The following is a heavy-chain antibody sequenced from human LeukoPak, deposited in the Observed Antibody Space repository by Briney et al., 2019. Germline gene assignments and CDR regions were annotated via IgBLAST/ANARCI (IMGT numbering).Heavy chain of an antibody. CDR2: INPSGGST. CDR3: ARDATVTTVEYYYYYMDV. CDR1: GYTFTSYY. J-gene: IGHJ6*03. Sequence: ASVKVSCKASGYTFTSYYMHWVRQAPGQGLEWMGIINPSGGSTSYAQKFQGRVTMTRDMSTSTVYMELSSLRSEDTAVYYCARDATVTTVEYYYYYMDVWGKGTTVTVSS. D-gene: IGHD4-17*01. V-gene: IGHV1-46*01.